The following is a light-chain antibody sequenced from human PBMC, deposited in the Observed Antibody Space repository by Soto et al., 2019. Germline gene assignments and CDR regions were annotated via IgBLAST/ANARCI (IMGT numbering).Light chain of an antibody. CDR2: AAS. V-gene: IGKV1-27*01. J-gene: IGKJ1*01. CDR1: QDIKKF. Sequence: DIQLTQSPSSLSASLGDRVTITCRARQDIKKFFAWYQQRPGKVPDLLIYAASTLRSGVPSRFSGNASGTDFSLTLTSLQPEDVATSYCQKYDRAPAMFGQGTKVDIK. CDR3: QKYDRAPAM.